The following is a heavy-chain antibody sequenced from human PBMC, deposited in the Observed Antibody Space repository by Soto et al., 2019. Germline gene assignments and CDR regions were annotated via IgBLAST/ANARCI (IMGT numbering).Heavy chain of an antibody. CDR1: GFTFSSYG. D-gene: IGHD4-17*01. J-gene: IGHJ1*01. CDR3: AKGLHYGSNSDYFQH. Sequence: EVQLLESGGGLVQPGGSLRLSCAASGFTFSSYGMSWVRQAPGKGLEWVSVISYSGGSTYYADSVNGRFTISRDNSKNTLYLQMNSLRAEDTAVYYCAKGLHYGSNSDYFQHWGQGTLVTVSS. CDR2: ISYSGGST. V-gene: IGHV3-23*01.